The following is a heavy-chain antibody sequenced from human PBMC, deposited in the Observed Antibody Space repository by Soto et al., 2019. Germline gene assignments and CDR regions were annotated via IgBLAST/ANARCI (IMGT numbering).Heavy chain of an antibody. J-gene: IGHJ4*02. CDR1: GYTFTSYG. Sequence: VKVSCKASGYTFTSYGISWVRQAPGQGLEWMGWISAYNGNTNYAQKLQGRVTMTTDTSTSTAYMELRSLRSDDTAVYYYARVDLVFCISTSCPPPSGYGGQEPLAT. D-gene: IGHD2-2*01. CDR3: ARVDLVFCISTSCPPPSGY. V-gene: IGHV1-18*01. CDR2: ISAYNGNT.